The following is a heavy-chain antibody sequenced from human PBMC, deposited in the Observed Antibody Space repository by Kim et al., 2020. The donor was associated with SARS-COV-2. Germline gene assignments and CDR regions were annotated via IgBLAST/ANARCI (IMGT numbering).Heavy chain of an antibody. CDR3: AKDVGVRGFLVKTYHFGLDA. CDR1: GFIFSEYA. V-gene: IGHV3-23*01. CDR2: ITQSGARS. J-gene: IGHJ6*02. D-gene: IGHD3-10*01. Sequence: GGSLRLSCTGSGFIFSEYAMSWVRQAPGKGLDGVSTITQSGARSYYAESVRGRFTISRDNSKKTLYLQMSSLRAGDTAMYYCAKDVGVRGFLVKTYHFGLDAWGQGTTVTVSS.